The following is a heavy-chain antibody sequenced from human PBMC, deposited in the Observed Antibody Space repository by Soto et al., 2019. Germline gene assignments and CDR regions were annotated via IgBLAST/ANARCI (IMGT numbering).Heavy chain of an antibody. J-gene: IGHJ4*02. Sequence: PGGSLRLSCAASGFTFSSCAMHWVRQAPGTGLEWVAVISYDGSNKYYADSVKGRFTVSRDNSKNTLYLQVNSLRAEDTAVYYCARDKRDLRFLEWSYYFDYWGQGTLVTVSS. D-gene: IGHD3-3*01. CDR3: ARDKRDLRFLEWSYYFDY. CDR2: ISYDGSNK. V-gene: IGHV3-30-3*01. CDR1: GFTFSSCA.